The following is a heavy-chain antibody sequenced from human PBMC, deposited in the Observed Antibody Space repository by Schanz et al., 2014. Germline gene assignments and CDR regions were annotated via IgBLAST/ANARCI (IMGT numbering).Heavy chain of an antibody. V-gene: IGHV3-23*01. J-gene: IGHJ4*02. CDR2: ISGSGGNT. CDR3: VRDSFFAFDY. D-gene: IGHD3-3*01. Sequence: EVQLLESGGGLVQPGGSLRLSCAASGFTFSSYAMSWVRQAPGKGLEWVSAISGSGGNTYYADSVKGRFTISRDNSNKTVDLQMNSLRAEDTAVYYCVRDSFFAFDYWGQGTLVTVSS. CDR1: GFTFSSYA.